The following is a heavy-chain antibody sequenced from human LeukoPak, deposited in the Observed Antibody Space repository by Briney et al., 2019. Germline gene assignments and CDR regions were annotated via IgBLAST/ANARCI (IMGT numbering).Heavy chain of an antibody. V-gene: IGHV1-3*01. J-gene: IGHJ4*02. CDR2: INAGNGNT. Sequence: ASVKVSCKASGYTFTSYAMHWVRQAPGQRLEWMGWINAGNGNTKYSQKFQGRVTITRDTYASTAYMELSSLRSEDTAVYYCARILWFGESHFDYWGQGTLVTVSS. D-gene: IGHD3-10*01. CDR3: ARILWFGESHFDY. CDR1: GYTFTSYA.